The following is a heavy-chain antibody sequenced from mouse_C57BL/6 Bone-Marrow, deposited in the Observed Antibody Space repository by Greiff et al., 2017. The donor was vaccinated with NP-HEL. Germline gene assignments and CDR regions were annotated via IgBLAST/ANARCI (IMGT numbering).Heavy chain of an antibody. Sequence: VQLQQSGPELVKPGASVKISCKASGYTFTDYYMNWVKQSHGKSLEWIGDINPNNGGTSYNQKFKGKATLTVDKSSSTAYMELRSLTSEDSAVYYWARMTTVVAPHWYFDVWGTGTTVTGSS. J-gene: IGHJ1*03. CDR2: INPNNGGT. V-gene: IGHV1-26*01. CDR3: ARMTTVVAPHWYFDV. CDR1: GYTFTDYY. D-gene: IGHD1-1*01.